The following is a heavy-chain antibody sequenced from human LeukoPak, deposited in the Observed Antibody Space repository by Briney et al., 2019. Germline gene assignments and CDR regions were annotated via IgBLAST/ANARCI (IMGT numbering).Heavy chain of an antibody. Sequence: GGSLRLSCAASGFTVSSNYMSWIRQAPGKGLEWVSYISSSGSTIYYADSVKGRFTISRDNAKNSLYLQMNSLRAEDTAVYYCARDPPAGRPTPDYWGQGTLVTVSS. V-gene: IGHV3-11*01. D-gene: IGHD6-25*01. J-gene: IGHJ4*02. CDR3: ARDPPAGRPTPDY. CDR1: GFTVSSNY. CDR2: ISSSGSTI.